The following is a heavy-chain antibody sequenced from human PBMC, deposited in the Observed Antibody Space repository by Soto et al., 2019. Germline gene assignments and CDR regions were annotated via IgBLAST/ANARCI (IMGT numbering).Heavy chain of an antibody. Sequence: SETLSLTCTVSGGSISSSSYYWGWIRQPPGKGLEWIGSIYYSGSTYYTPSLKSRVTVSVDTSKNQFSLKLSSVTAADTAVYYCARDIGCSGGSCYPNNPSNWFDPWGQGTLVTVSS. CDR2: IYYSGST. J-gene: IGHJ5*02. CDR1: GGSISSSSYY. CDR3: ARDIGCSGGSCYPNNPSNWFDP. V-gene: IGHV4-39*07. D-gene: IGHD2-15*01.